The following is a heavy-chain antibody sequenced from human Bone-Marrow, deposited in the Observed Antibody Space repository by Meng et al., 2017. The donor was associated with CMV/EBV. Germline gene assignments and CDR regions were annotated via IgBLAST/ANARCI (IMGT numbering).Heavy chain of an antibody. Sequence: GSLRLSCTVSGGPISSYYWSWIRQPPGKGLEWIGYIYYSGSTNYNPSLKSRVTISVDTSKNQFSLKLSSVTAADTAVYYCASGDSSWFDPWGQGTLVTVSS. J-gene: IGHJ5*02. V-gene: IGHV4-59*01. CDR2: IYYSGST. CDR1: GGPISSYY. D-gene: IGHD7-27*01. CDR3: ASGDSSWFDP.